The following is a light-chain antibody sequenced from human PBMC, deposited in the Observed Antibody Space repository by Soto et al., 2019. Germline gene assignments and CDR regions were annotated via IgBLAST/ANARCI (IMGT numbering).Light chain of an antibody. J-gene: IGKJ4*01. V-gene: IGKV3-20*01. CDR1: QGIVGSS. CDR3: QYYGGSPLT. CDR2: SAS. Sequence: EIVLTQSPGTLSLSPGERATLSCRASQGIVGSSLAWYRQKPGQPPRRLIYSASNRATGIPDRFSGSGSGTDFNLTISRLEPEDFAVYYCQYYGGSPLTFGGGTRVEIK.